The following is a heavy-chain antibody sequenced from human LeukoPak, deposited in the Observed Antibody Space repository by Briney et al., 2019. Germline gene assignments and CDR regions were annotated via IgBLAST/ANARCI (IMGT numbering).Heavy chain of an antibody. Sequence: SETLSLTCTVSGGSISSSSYYWGWIRQPPGKGLEWIGSIYYSGSTCYNPSLKSRVTISVDTSKNQFSLKLSSVTAADTAVYYCARQPLNSGSYFDYWGQGTLVTVSS. J-gene: IGHJ4*02. CDR1: GGSISSSSYY. CDR2: IYYSGST. CDR3: ARQPLNSGSYFDY. V-gene: IGHV4-39*01. D-gene: IGHD1-26*01.